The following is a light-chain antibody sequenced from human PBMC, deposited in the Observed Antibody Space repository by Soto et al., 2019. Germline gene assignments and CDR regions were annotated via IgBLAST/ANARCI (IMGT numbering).Light chain of an antibody. CDR1: QTLNNY. V-gene: IGKV1-39*01. Sequence: DIQMTQSPSSVSASVGDRITITCLASQTLNNYVTWFQQKPGKATKVLIYAASTLQSGVPSRFSGSGSGAEFTLTISSLQPEDFATYYCQQSFSPLLTFGGGTKVDIK. CDR2: AAS. CDR3: QQSFSPLLT. J-gene: IGKJ4*01.